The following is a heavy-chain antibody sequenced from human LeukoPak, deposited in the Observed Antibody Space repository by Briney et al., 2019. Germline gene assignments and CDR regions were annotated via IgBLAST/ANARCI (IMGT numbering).Heavy chain of an antibody. D-gene: IGHD5-24*01. J-gene: IGHJ4*02. CDR3: TRAGDGYNIRFAR. Sequence: GGSLRLSCTASGFTFGDYAMSWVRQAPGKGLEWVGFIRSKAYGGTTEYAASVKGRFTISRDDSKSIAYLQMNSLKTEDTAVYYCTRAGDGYNIRFARRGQGTLVTVSS. V-gene: IGHV3-49*04. CDR2: IRSKAYGGTT. CDR1: GFTFGDYA.